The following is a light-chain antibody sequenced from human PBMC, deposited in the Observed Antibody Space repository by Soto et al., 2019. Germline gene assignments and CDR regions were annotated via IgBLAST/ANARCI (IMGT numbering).Light chain of an antibody. CDR1: QSVSSN. Sequence: EIVMTQSPATLSVSPGERATLSCRASQSVSSNFAWYQQKPGQAPTLLIYGASTRATGIPARFSGSGSGTEFTLTISSMQSEDFAVNYCQQYNNWPYTFGQGTKLEIK. CDR3: QQYNNWPYT. J-gene: IGKJ2*01. V-gene: IGKV3-15*01. CDR2: GAS.